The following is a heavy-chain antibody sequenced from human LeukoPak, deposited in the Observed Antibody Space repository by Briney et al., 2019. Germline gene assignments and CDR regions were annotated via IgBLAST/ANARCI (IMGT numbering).Heavy chain of an antibody. Sequence: GGSLRLSCAASGFTFCDYYMSWIRQAPGKGLEWVSYISSSGSSIYYADSVKGRFTISRDNAKNSLYLQMNSLRAEDTAVYYCARALYDSSGYYYSGFDYWGQGTLVTVSS. D-gene: IGHD3-22*01. CDR1: GFTFCDYY. V-gene: IGHV3-11*04. J-gene: IGHJ4*02. CDR3: ARALYDSSGYYYSGFDY. CDR2: ISSSGSSI.